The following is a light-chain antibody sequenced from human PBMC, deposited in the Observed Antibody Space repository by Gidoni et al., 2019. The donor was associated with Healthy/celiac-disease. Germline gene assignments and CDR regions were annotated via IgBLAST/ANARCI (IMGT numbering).Light chain of an antibody. V-gene: IGKV3-11*01. CDR1: QSVSSY. Sequence: EIVLTQSPATLSSSPGERATLSCRASQSVSSYLAWYQQKPGKAPRLLIYDASNRATGIPARVSGSGSGTDFTLTISSLEPEDFAVYYCQQRSNWLTFGGGTKVEIK. J-gene: IGKJ4*01. CDR3: QQRSNWLT. CDR2: DAS.